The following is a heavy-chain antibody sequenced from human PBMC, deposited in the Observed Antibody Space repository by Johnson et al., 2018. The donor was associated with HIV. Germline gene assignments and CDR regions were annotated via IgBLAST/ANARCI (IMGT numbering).Heavy chain of an antibody. Sequence: VQLVESGGGVVQPGRSLRLSCAASKFTFSSYAMHWVRQAPGKGLEWVAIISYDGINKYYADSVKGRFTISRDNSKNTLYLQMNSLRAEDTAVYYCGRPYYYDSSGYSNAFDIWGQGTMVTVSS. J-gene: IGHJ3*02. CDR3: GRPYYYDSSGYSNAFDI. D-gene: IGHD3-22*01. CDR2: ISYDGINK. CDR1: KFTFSSYA. V-gene: IGHV3-30*04.